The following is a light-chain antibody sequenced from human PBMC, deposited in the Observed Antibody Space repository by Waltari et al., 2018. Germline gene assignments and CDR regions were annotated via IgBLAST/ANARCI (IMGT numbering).Light chain of an antibody. V-gene: IGKV3D-15*01. Sequence: EIVITQSPATLSVSPGERATLSCRASQGVSSNLAWYQQHPGQAPRLLIYGASTRATGIPARFSGSGSGTEVTRTISSLQSEDFAVYYGQHYNNWPSITFGQGTRLEIK. J-gene: IGKJ5*01. CDR3: QHYNNWPSIT. CDR1: QGVSSN. CDR2: GAS.